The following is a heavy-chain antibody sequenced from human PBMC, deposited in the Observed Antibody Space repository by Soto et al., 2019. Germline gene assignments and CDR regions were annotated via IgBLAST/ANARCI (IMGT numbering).Heavy chain of an antibody. D-gene: IGHD3-22*01. CDR1: GFTFSDYY. CDR3: ARDLGYYDSSGYLDY. V-gene: IGHV3-11*01. Sequence: SLRLSCAASGFTFSDYYMSWIRQAPGKGLEWVSYISSSGSIIYYADSVKGRFTISRDNAKNSLYLQMNSLRAEDTAVYYCARDLGYYDSSGYLDYWGQGTLVTVSS. CDR2: ISSSGSII. J-gene: IGHJ4*02.